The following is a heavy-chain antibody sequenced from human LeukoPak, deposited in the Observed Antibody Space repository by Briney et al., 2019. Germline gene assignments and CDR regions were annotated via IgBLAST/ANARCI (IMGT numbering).Heavy chain of an antibody. D-gene: IGHD6-19*01. Sequence: PGGSLRLSCAASGFTVSSNYMSWVRQAPGKGLEWVSVIYSGGSTYYADSVKGRFTISRDNAKNSLYLQMNSLRAEDTAVYYCAREWLVRYWGQGTLVTVSS. CDR2: IYSGGST. V-gene: IGHV3-66*01. CDR1: GFTVSSNY. J-gene: IGHJ4*02. CDR3: AREWLVRY.